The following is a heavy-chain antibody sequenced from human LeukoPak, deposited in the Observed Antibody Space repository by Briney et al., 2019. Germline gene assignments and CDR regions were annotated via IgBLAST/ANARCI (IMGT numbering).Heavy chain of an antibody. V-gene: IGHV4-34*01. Sequence: PSETLSLTCAVYGGSFSGYYWSWIRQPPGKGLEWIGEINHSGSTNYNPSLKSRVTISVDTSKNQFSLKLSSVTAADTAVYYCARLGFGWELDFDYWGQGTLVTVSS. J-gene: IGHJ4*02. CDR2: INHSGST. CDR3: ARLGFGWELDFDY. CDR1: GGSFSGYY. D-gene: IGHD1-26*01.